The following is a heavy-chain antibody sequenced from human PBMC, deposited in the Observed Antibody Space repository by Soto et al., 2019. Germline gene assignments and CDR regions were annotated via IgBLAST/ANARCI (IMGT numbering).Heavy chain of an antibody. CDR2: ISAYTDTP. D-gene: IGHD1-20*01. CDR3: ARVITGVEAWFDA. Sequence: ASVKVSCKASGYTFTNFGVTWVRRAPGQGLEWMGWISAYTDTPNYAQKFQGRVTMTIDTSTSTAYMDLRRLTSDDTAVYYCARVITGVEAWFDAWGQGTLVTVSS. V-gene: IGHV1-18*04. J-gene: IGHJ5*02. CDR1: GYTFTNFG.